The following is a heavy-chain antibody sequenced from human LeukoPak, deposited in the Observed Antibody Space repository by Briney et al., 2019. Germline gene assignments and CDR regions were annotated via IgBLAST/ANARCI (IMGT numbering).Heavy chain of an antibody. CDR3: ANENYYGSGSYADH. CDR2: ISPDGSDQ. V-gene: IGHV3-7*01. J-gene: IGHJ4*02. D-gene: IGHD3-10*01. Sequence: GGSLRLSCAASGFDFSSHWMRWIRQAPGKGLEWVANISPDGSDQYYLDSVKGRFIVSRDNAENSLYLQMNSLRAEDTAVYYCANENYYGSGSYADHWGQGTLVTVSS. CDR1: GFDFSSHW.